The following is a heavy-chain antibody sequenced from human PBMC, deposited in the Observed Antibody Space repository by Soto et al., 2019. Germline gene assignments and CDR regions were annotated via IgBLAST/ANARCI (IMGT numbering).Heavy chain of an antibody. V-gene: IGHV1-18*01. CDR1: GYTFTSYG. J-gene: IGHJ4*02. D-gene: IGHD4-17*01. CDR3: ARGTTVETGSY. Sequence: QVQLVXXXAXXXXXXASVKVSCKASGYTFTSYGISWVRQAPGQGLEWMGWISAYNGNTNYAQKLQGRVTMTTDTSTSTAYMELRSLRSDDTAVYYCARGTTVETGSYWGQGTLVTVSS. CDR2: ISAYNGNT.